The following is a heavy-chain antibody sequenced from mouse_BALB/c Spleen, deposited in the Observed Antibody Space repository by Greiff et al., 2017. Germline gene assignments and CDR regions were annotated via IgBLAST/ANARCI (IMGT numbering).Heavy chain of an antibody. CDR3: ARRSYRYEPWDD. V-gene: IGHV1-7*01. CDR2: INPSTGYT. D-gene: IGHD2-14*01. CDR1: GYTFTSYW. J-gene: IGHJ1*01. Sequence: VQLQQSGAELAKPGASVKMSCKASGYTFTSYWMHWVKQRPGQGLEWIGYINPSTGYTEYNQKFKDKATLTADKSSSTAYMQLSSLTSEDSAVYYCARRSYRYEPWDDWGAGTTVTVSS.